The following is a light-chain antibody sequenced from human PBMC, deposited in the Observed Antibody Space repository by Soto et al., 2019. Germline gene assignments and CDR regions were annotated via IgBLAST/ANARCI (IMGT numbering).Light chain of an antibody. CDR3: SSYTSSSTEV. V-gene: IGLV2-14*01. J-gene: IGLJ3*02. Sequence: QSVLTQPASVSGSPGQSITISCTGTSSDVGGYNYVSWYQQHPGKAPKLMIYDVVNRPSGISNRFSGSKSDNTASLTISGLQAEDEADYYCSSYTSSSTEVFGGGTKVTVL. CDR1: SSDVGGYNY. CDR2: DVV.